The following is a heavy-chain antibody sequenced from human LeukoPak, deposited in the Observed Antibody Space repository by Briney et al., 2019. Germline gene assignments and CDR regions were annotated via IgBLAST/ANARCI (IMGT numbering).Heavy chain of an antibody. V-gene: IGHV3-7*01. CDR3: ARAGGRDGYNYPGFYGY. D-gene: IGHD5-24*01. CDR1: GFTFSTYW. Sequence: GGSLRLSCAASGFTFSTYWMSWVRQAPGKGLEWVASIKQDGSEEYYVDSVKGRFTISRDNAKNSLYLQMNSLRAEDTAVYYCARAGGRDGYNYPGFYGYWGQGTLLTVSS. CDR2: IKQDGSEE. J-gene: IGHJ4*02.